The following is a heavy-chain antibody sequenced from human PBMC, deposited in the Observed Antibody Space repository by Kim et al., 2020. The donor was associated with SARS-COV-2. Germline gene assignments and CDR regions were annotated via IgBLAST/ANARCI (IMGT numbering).Heavy chain of an antibody. V-gene: IGHV3-74*01. J-gene: IGHJ4*02. D-gene: IGHD4-4*01. CDR3: ASSSQGCNSAFDY. Sequence: GGSLRLSCAASGFTFSRHWMHWVRQAPGKGLVWVSRIHSDGSSTTYAASVKGRFTISRDTAKNTLYLQMNSLRAGDTAVYYCASSSQGCNSAFDYWGQGTLVTVSA. CDR2: IHSDGSST. CDR1: GFTFSRHW.